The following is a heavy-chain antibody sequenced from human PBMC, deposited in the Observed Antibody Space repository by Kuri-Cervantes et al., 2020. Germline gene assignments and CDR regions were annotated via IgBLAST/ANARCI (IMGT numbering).Heavy chain of an antibody. J-gene: IGHJ4*02. CDR1: GFTFSSYA. CDR3: AKSLEAEWELLDY. Sequence: LTCAASGFTFSSYAMSWVRQAPGKGLEWVSAISGSGGSTYYADSVKGRFTISRDNSKNTLYLQMNSLRAEDTAVYYCAKSLEAEWELLDYWGQGTLVTVSS. V-gene: IGHV3-23*01. CDR2: ISGSGGST. D-gene: IGHD1-26*01.